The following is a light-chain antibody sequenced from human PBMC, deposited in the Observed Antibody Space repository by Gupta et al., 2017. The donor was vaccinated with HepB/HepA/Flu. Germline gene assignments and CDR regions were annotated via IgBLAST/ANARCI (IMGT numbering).Light chain of an antibody. CDR2: DVR. Sequence: ALPQPRTVSGAPGPQVTLSCPGTSSDVGGYNYVSWYQQHPGKAPKLMIYDVRKRPSGVPDRFSGSKSGNTASLTISGLQAEDEADYYCCSYAGSPYVFGTGTKVTVL. CDR3: CSYAGSPYV. J-gene: IGLJ1*01. V-gene: IGLV2-11*01. CDR1: SSDVGGYNY.